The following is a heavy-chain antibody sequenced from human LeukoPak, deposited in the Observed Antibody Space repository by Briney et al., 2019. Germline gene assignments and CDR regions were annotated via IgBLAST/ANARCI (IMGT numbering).Heavy chain of an antibody. CDR2: IYTSGTT. D-gene: IGHD3-3*01. Sequence: PSETLSLTCTVSGGSISNYYWSWIRQPPGKGLEWIGRIYTSGTTNYNPSLKSRVTMSVDTSKNQFSLKLSSVTAADTAVYYCARGPRYYDFWSGYYTGIYFDYWGQGTLVTVSS. CDR1: GGSISNYY. CDR3: ARGPRYYDFWSGYYTGIYFDY. J-gene: IGHJ4*02. V-gene: IGHV4-4*07.